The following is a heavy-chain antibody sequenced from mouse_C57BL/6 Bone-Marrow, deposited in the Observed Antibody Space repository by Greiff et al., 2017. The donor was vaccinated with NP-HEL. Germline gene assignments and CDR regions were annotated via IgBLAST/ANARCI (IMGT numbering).Heavy chain of an antibody. Sequence: QVQLQQPGAELVKPGASVKLSCKASGYTFTSYWMHWVKQRPGQGLEWIGMIHPNSGSTNYNEKFKSKATLTVDKSYSTAYMQLSSLTSEDSAFYYCARRDYYGSSYYYYAMDYWGQGTSVTVSS. CDR3: ARRDYYGSSYYYYAMDY. D-gene: IGHD1-1*01. CDR1: GYTFTSYW. J-gene: IGHJ4*01. V-gene: IGHV1-64*01. CDR2: IHPNSGST.